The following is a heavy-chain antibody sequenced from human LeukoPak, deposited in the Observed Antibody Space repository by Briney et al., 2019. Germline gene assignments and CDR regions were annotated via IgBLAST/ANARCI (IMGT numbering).Heavy chain of an antibody. CDR2: IIPIFGTA. CDR1: GGTFSSYA. CDR3: ARGYSYGPGDYYYMDV. V-gene: IGHV1-69*13. J-gene: IGHJ6*03. D-gene: IGHD5-18*01. Sequence: ASVKVSCKASGGTFSSYAISWVRQAPGQGLEWMGGIIPIFGTANYAQKFQSRVTITADESTSTAYMELSSLRSEDTAVYYCARGYSYGPGDYYYMDVWGKGTTVTVSS.